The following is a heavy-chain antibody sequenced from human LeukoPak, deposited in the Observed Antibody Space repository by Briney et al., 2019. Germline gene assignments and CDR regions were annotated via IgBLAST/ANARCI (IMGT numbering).Heavy chain of an antibody. Sequence: ESLKISCQTSGYSFTNNWIGWVRQMPGKGLEWMGIIYPDDSDTRYSPSFQGQVTISADKSISTAYLQWSSLRASDTAMYYCARHRGAFGSRSCCSLDYWGQGTLVTVSS. V-gene: IGHV5-51*01. CDR3: ARHRGAFGSRSCCSLDY. CDR2: IYPDDSDT. CDR1: GYSFTNNW. D-gene: IGHD2-2*01. J-gene: IGHJ4*02.